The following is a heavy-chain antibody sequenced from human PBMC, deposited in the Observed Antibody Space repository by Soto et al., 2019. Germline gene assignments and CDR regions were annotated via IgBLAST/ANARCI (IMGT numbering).Heavy chain of an antibody. CDR1: GFSFSNVW. J-gene: IGHJ4*02. CDR3: TTYSTQAFCDGGPCFYVQTKIHDS. CDR2: IKSKSVGGTT. V-gene: IGHV3-15*01. Sequence: EVQLVESGGGLVKPGGSLTLSCAASGFSFSNVWMSWVRQAPGKGLEWGGHIKSKSVGGTTDYTAPVKGRFTISRDDLTNALYMQMNSLKTEDTALYYCTTYSTQAFCDGGPCFYVQTKIHDSWGQGILVTVSS. D-gene: IGHD2-21*01.